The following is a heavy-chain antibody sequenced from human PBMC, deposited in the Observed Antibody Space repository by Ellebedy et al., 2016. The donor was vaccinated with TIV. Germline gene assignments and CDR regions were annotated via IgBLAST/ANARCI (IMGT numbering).Heavy chain of an antibody. Sequence: GESLKISCNASGFTFDKFGIHWVRRAPGKGLEWVAVISDDESHKYYADTVKGRFTISRDNSRNTLYLQLDSLRPDDTGVYYCAKARGATGDYFYYGVDVWGHGTTVTVSS. CDR1: GFTFDKFG. CDR2: ISDDESHK. D-gene: IGHD1-26*01. J-gene: IGHJ6*02. V-gene: IGHV3-30*18. CDR3: AKARGATGDYFYYGVDV.